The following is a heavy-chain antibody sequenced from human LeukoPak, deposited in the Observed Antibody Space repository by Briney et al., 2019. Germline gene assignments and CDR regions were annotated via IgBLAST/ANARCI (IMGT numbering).Heavy chain of an antibody. D-gene: IGHD5-12*01. V-gene: IGHV4-34*01. CDR3: ASHSGGYAY. CDR1: GGSFSGYY. CDR2: INHSGST. J-gene: IGHJ4*02. Sequence: PSETLSLTCAVYGGSFSGYYWSWIRQPPGKGLEWIGEINHSGSTNYNPSLKSRVTISVDTSKNQFSRKLSSVTAADTAVYYCASHSGGYAYWGQGTLVTVSS.